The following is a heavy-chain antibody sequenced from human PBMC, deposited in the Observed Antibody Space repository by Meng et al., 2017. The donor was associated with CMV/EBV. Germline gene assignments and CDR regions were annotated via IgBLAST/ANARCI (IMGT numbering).Heavy chain of an antibody. CDR3: AKDVRGRMSFYGVDV. CDR1: GFTFSSYT. V-gene: IGHV3-43*01. J-gene: IGHJ6*02. D-gene: IGHD3-10*01. Sequence: GESLKISCAASGFTFSSYTMHWIRQVPGKGLEWVSLITSNGGSTNYADSVKGRFTISRDNSKTSLYLQVNSLRSEDTAVYYCAKDVRGRMSFYGVDVWGQGTTVTVSS. CDR2: ITSNGGST.